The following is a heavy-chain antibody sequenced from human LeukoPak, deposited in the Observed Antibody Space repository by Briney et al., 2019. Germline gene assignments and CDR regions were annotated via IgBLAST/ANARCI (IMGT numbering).Heavy chain of an antibody. Sequence: GGSLRLSCATSGFIFSGCWMSWVRRAPGKGLEWVANVNKDGKEQYYVDSVKGRFTISRDNTKNSLHLQMNSLRAEDTAVYYCAKEDGWDLIDNWGQGTLVTVSS. CDR2: VNKDGKEQ. CDR3: AKEDGWDLIDN. J-gene: IGHJ4*02. V-gene: IGHV3-7*01. CDR1: GFIFSGCW. D-gene: IGHD1-26*01.